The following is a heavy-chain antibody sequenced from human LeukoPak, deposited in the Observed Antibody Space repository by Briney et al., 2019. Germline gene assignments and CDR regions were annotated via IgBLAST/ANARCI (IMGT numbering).Heavy chain of an antibody. CDR2: ISCDGSNK. J-gene: IGHJ4*02. Sequence: GGSLRLSCAASGFTFSSYAMHWVRQAPGKGLEWVAVISCDGSNKYYADSVKGRFTISRDNSKNTLYLQMNSLRAEDTAVYYCAREMVVIAQFDYWGQGTLVTVSS. CDR1: GFTFSSYA. CDR3: AREMVVIAQFDY. D-gene: IGHD2-21*01. V-gene: IGHV3-30-3*01.